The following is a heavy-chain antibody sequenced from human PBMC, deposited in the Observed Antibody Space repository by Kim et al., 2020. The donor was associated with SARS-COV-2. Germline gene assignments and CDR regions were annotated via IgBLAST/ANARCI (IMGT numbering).Heavy chain of an antibody. CDR1: GGSISSYY. CDR2: IYYSGST. V-gene: IGHV4-59*01. Sequence: SETLSLTCTVSGGSISSYYWSWIRQPPGKGLEWIGYIYYSGSTNYNPSLKSRVTISVDTSKNQFSLKLSSVTAADTAVDYCGGGEVVVGVPGYYYYGMDVWGQGTTVTVSS. D-gene: IGHD2-21*01. CDR3: GGGEVVVGVPGYYYYGMDV. J-gene: IGHJ6*02.